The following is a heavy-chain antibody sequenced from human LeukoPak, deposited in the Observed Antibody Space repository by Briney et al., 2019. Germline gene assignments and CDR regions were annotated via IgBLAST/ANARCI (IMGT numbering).Heavy chain of an antibody. CDR2: IYYSGST. Sequence: PSETLSLTCTVSGGSINSYYWSWIRQHPGKGLEWIGYIYYSGSTYYNPSLKSRVTISVDTSENQFSLRLSSVTAADTAVYYCARTYSSSWYSFDYWGQGTLVTVSS. V-gene: IGHV4-59*06. CDR3: ARTYSSSWYSFDY. J-gene: IGHJ4*02. CDR1: GGSINSYY. D-gene: IGHD6-13*01.